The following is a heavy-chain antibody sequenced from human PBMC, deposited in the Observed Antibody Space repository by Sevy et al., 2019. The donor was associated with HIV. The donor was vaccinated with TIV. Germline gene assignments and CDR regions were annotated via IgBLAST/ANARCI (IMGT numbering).Heavy chain of an antibody. CDR2: IKQDGSEK. J-gene: IGHJ4*02. D-gene: IGHD2-15*01. Sequence: GESLKISCAASGFTLSSRWMSWVRRAPGKGLEWVANIKQDGSEKYYVDSVKDRFTISRDNAKNSLYLQMNSLRAEDTAVYYCVPSGGGHAGYWGQGTLVTVSS. CDR3: VPSGGGHAGY. V-gene: IGHV3-7*01. CDR1: GFTLSSRW.